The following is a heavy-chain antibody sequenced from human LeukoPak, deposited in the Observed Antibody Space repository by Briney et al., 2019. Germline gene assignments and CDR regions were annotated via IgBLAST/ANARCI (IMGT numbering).Heavy chain of an antibody. J-gene: IGHJ3*02. CDR2: MNPNSGNT. V-gene: IGHV1-8*01. D-gene: IGHD2/OR15-2a*01. CDR1: GYTSTSYD. CDR3: ARDADVNAFDI. Sequence: ASVKVSCKASGYTSTSYDINWVRQDTGQGLEWMGWMNPNSGNTGYAQKFQGRVTMTRNTSISTAYMELSSLRSEDTAVYYCARDADVNAFDIWGQGTMVTVSS.